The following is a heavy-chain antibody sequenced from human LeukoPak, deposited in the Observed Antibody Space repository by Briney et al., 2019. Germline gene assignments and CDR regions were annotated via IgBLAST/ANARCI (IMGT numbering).Heavy chain of an antibody. V-gene: IGHV3-66*01. CDR1: GFTVSSSY. D-gene: IGHD2-15*01. Sequence: PGGSLRLSCAASGFTVSSSYMNWVRQAPGKGLDWVSIIFSGGGTYYADSVKGRFTISRDNSKNTLFLQMNSLRAEDTAVYYCARGGVVYPDSFDIWGRGTMVTVSS. CDR3: ARGGVVYPDSFDI. CDR2: IFSGGGT. J-gene: IGHJ3*02.